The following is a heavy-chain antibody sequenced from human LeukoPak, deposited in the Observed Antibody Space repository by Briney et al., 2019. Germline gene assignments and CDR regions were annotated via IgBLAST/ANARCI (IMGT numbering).Heavy chain of an antibody. CDR3: AKNRDSSDYPRDFDF. D-gene: IGHD3-22*01. J-gene: IGHJ4*02. Sequence: GGSLRLSCAAFGFTFSSYGMHWVRQTPGKGLEWVAFIRHDGSYQQYADSVKGRFTVSRDNSKDIVYLQMNSLRTEDTAVYYCAKNRDSSDYPRDFDFWGQGTLVTVSS. V-gene: IGHV3-30*02. CDR1: GFTFSSYG. CDR2: IRHDGSYQ.